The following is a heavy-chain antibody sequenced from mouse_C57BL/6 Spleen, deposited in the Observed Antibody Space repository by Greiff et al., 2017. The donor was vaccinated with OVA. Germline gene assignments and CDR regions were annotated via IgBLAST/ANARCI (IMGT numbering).Heavy chain of an antibody. D-gene: IGHD2-3*01. CDR3: ARSGGYYVLYYFDY. CDR2: ISSGSSTI. Sequence: EVQLVESGGGLVKPGGSLKLSCAASGFTFSDYGMHWVRQAPEKGLEWVAYISSGSSTIYYADTVKGRFTISRDNAKNTLFLQMTSLRSEDTAMYYCARSGGYYVLYYFDYWGQGTTLTVSS. J-gene: IGHJ2*01. CDR1: GFTFSDYG. V-gene: IGHV5-17*01.